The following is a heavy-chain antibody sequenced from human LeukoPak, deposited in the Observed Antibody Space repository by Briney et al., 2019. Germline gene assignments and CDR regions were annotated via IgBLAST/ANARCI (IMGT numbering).Heavy chain of an antibody. CDR1: GGAISSYH. CDR3: ARKGDGYNYYWYFDL. Sequence: SETLSLTCTVSGGAISSYHWSWIRQPAGKGLEWIGRIYTSGSANYSPSLKSRVTISVDTSKNQFSLKLSSVTAADTAVYYCARKGDGYNYYWYFDLWGRGTLVTVSS. D-gene: IGHD5-24*01. J-gene: IGHJ2*01. CDR2: IYTSGSA. V-gene: IGHV4-4*07.